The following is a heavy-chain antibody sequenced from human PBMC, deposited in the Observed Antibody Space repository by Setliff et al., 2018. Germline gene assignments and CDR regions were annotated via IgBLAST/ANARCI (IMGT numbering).Heavy chain of an antibody. CDR1: GGTFSSYA. CDR3: AREGGDTAMVGAFDD. Sequence: ASVKVSCKASGGTFSSYAISWVRQAPGQGLEWMGGIIPIFGTANYAQKVQGRVTITTDESTSTAYMELSSLRSEDTAVYYGAREGGDTAMVGAFDDWGQGTLVTVSS. CDR2: IIPIFGTA. V-gene: IGHV1-69*05. J-gene: IGHJ4*02. D-gene: IGHD5-18*01.